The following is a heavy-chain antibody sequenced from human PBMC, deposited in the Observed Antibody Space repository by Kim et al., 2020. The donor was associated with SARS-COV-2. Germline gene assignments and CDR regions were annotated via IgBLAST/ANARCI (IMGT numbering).Heavy chain of an antibody. J-gene: IGHJ6*01. CDR2: ISSSSTI. Sequence: GGSLRLSCAASGFTFSSYSMNWVRQAPGKGLEWVSYISSSSTIYYADSVKGRFTISRDNAKNSLYLQMNSLRDEDTAVYYCARVEEATIYYYYYGMDVWG. V-gene: IGHV3-48*02. D-gene: IGHD5-12*01. CDR1: GFTFSSYS. CDR3: ARVEEATIYYYYYGMDV.